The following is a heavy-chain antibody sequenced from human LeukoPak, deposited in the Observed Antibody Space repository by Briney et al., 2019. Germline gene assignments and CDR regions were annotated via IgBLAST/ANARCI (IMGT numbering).Heavy chain of an antibody. J-gene: IGHJ6*02. CDR2: MNPNSGNT. CDR1: GYTFTSYD. D-gene: IGHD5-18*01. V-gene: IGHV1-8*01. CDR3: ARGYTAMVPYGMDV. Sequence: ASVKVSCKASGYTFTSYDINWVRQATGLGLEWMGWMNPNSGNTGYAQKFQGRVTMTRNTSTSTAYMELSSLRSEDTAVYYCARGYTAMVPYGMDVWGQGTTVTVSS.